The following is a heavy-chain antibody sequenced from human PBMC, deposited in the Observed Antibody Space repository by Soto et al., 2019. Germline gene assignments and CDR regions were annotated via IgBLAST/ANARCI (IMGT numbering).Heavy chain of an antibody. Sequence: GGSLRLSCAASGFTFSSYSMNWVRQAPGKGLEWVSSISSSSYIYYADSVKGRFTISRDNAKNSLYLQMNSLRAEDTAVYYCARDYYRGYSYGSLDAFDIWGQGTMVTVSS. CDR3: ARDYYRGYSYGSLDAFDI. CDR1: GFTFSSYS. CDR2: ISSSSYI. D-gene: IGHD5-18*01. V-gene: IGHV3-21*01. J-gene: IGHJ3*02.